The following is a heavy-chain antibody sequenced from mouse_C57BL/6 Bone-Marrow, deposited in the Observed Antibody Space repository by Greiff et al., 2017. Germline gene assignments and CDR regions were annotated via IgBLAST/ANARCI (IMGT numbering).Heavy chain of an antibody. Sequence: VKLQESGPGLVAPSQSLSITCTVSGFSLTSYGVSWVRQPPGKGLEWLGVICGDGSTKYHSALISRLSPSKDNSKSQVFLKLNRLQTDATATYDCAKYFITTVVHWYFEVWGTRTTVTVSS. CDR1: GFSLTSYG. CDR3: AKYFITTVVHWYFEV. V-gene: IGHV2-3*01. J-gene: IGHJ1*03. CDR2: ICGDGST. D-gene: IGHD1-1*01.